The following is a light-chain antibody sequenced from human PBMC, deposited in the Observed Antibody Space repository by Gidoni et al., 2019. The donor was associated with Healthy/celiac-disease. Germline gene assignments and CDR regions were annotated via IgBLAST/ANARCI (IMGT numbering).Light chain of an antibody. CDR2: AAS. Sequence: DIQLHQSPSSVSASVGASFTLTCRASQGISSWLAWYQQKPVKASKLLIYAASSLQSGVPSRFSGSGSGAGFTLTISSLQPGDFATYYCQQAHIFPFTFGGGTKVEIK. CDR3: QQAHIFPFT. J-gene: IGKJ4*01. CDR1: QGISSW. V-gene: IGKV1-12*01.